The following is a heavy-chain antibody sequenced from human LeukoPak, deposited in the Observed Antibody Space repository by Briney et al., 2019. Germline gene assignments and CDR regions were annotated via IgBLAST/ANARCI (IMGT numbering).Heavy chain of an antibody. J-gene: IGHJ4*02. V-gene: IGHV3-9*01. CDR3: ATKGSSSWFDY. CDR1: GFTFDDYA. Sequence: GRSLRLSCAASGFTFDDYAMHWVRQAPGKGLEWVSGISWNSGSIGYADSVKGRFTISRDNAKNSLYLQMNSLRAEDTALYYCATKGSSSWFDYWGQGTLVTVSS. D-gene: IGHD6-13*01. CDR2: ISWNSGSI.